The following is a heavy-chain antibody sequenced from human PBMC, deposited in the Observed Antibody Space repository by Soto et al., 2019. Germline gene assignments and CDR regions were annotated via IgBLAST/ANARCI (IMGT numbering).Heavy chain of an antibody. V-gene: IGHV1-3*01. D-gene: IGHD2-2*01. CDR1: GYTFTSYA. CDR2: INAGNGNT. Sequence: QVQLVQSGAEVKKPGASVKVSCKASGYTFTSYAMHWVRQAPGQRREWMGWINAGNGNTKYSQKFQGRVTITRDTSASTAYMELSSLRSEDTAVYYCAREGVVVVPTAFDPWGQGTLVTVSS. J-gene: IGHJ5*02. CDR3: AREGVVVVPTAFDP.